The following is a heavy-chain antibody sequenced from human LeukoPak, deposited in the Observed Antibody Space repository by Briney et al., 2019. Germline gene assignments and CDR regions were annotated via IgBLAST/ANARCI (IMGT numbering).Heavy chain of an antibody. CDR3: ARDQHLTGTAYFDF. Sequence: ASVKVSCKASGYTFTGYYMHWVRQAPGQGLEWMGGIIPIFGTANYAQKFQGRVTITADESTSTAYMELSSLRSEDTAVYYCARDQHLTGTAYFDFWGQGTLVTVSS. J-gene: IGHJ4*02. CDR1: GYTFTGYY. CDR2: IIPIFGTA. D-gene: IGHD1-20*01. V-gene: IGHV1-69*13.